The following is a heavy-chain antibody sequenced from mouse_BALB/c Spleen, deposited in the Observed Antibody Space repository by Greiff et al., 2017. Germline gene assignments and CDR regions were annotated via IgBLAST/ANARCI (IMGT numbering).Heavy chain of an antibody. CDR2: ISYSGST. J-gene: IGHJ3*01. CDR1: GYSITSDYA. V-gene: IGHV3-2*02. CDR3: ARWELAWFAY. D-gene: IGHD4-1*01. Sequence: EVQRVESGPGLVKPSQSLSLTCTVTGYSITSDYAWNWIRQFPGNKLEWMGYISYSGSTSYNPSLKSRISITRDTSKNQFFLQLNSVTTEDTATYYCARWELAWFAYWGQGTLVTVSA.